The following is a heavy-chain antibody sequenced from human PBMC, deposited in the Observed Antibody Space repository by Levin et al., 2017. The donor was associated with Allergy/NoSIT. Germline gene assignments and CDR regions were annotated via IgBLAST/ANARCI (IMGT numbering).Heavy chain of an antibody. D-gene: IGHD3-3*01. CDR3: MGGLGWLSDY. V-gene: IGHV3-7*01. CDR1: GFTFNNYW. Sequence: GESLKISCAASGFTFNNYWMNWVRQAPGQGLEWVAIIKGDGSEKKYVDSVKGRFTISRDNAKNSLYLQMDSLRAEDTAVYYCMGGLGWLSDYWGQGTLVTVSS. J-gene: IGHJ4*02. CDR2: IKGDGSEK.